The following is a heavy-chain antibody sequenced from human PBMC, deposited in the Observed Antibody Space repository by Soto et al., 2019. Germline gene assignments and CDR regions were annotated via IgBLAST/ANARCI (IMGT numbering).Heavy chain of an antibody. J-gene: IGHJ4*02. V-gene: IGHV2-5*02. Sequence: QITLKESGPTLVKPTQTLTLTCTFSGFSLSTSRVGVGWIRQPPGKALEWLALIYWDDDKRYSPSLKSRLTITKHTSKNQVVLTMTNTDPVDTATYYCAHTSGGGNSACFDYWGQGTLVTVSS. D-gene: IGHD2-21*02. CDR2: IYWDDDK. CDR3: AHTSGGGNSACFDY. CDR1: GFSLSTSRVG.